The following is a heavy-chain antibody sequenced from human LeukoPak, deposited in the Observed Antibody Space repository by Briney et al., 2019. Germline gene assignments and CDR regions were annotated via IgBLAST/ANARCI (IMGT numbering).Heavy chain of an antibody. CDR3: ARDREYSGYSDY. J-gene: IGHJ4*02. D-gene: IGHD5-12*01. CDR2: IWYDGSNK. V-gene: IGHV3-33*08. CDR1: GFTFSSYS. Sequence: GGSLRLSCAASGFTFSSYSMNWVRQAPGKGLEWVAVIWYDGSNKYYADSVKGRFTTSRDNSKNTLYLQMNSLRAEDTAVYYCARDREYSGYSDYWGQGTLVTVSS.